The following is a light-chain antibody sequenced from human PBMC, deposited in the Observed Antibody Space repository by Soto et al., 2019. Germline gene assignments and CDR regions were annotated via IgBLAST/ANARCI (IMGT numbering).Light chain of an antibody. CDR2: GNT. Sequence: QSVLTQPPSVSRAPGQRVTISCTGSSSNIGAGYDVHWYQQLPGRASKLLIYGNTNRPSGVPDRFSGSKSGTSASLAITGLQAEDEADYYCLSFDSSLSVVFGGGTKLTVL. CDR3: LSFDSSLSVV. CDR1: SSNIGAGYD. V-gene: IGLV1-40*01. J-gene: IGLJ2*01.